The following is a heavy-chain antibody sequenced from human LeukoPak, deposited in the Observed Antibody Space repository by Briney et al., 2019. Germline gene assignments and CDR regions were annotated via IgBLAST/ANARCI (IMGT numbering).Heavy chain of an antibody. V-gene: IGHV4-39*07. CDR2: IYYSGST. CDR1: GGSISSSSYY. Sequence: SETLSLTCTVSGGSISSSSYYWGWISQPPGKGLEWIGSIYYSGSTYYNPSLKSRVTISVDTSKNQFSLKLSSVTAADTAVYYCAGTPLTVTTLGYYYYMDVWGKGTTVTVSS. J-gene: IGHJ6*03. D-gene: IGHD4-11*01. CDR3: AGTPLTVTTLGYYYYMDV.